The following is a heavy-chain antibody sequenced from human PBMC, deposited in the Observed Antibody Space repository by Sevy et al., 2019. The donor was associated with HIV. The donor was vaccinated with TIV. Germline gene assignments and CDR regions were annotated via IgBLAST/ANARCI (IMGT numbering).Heavy chain of an antibody. CDR1: GFAFSTHA. D-gene: IGHD2-2*01. J-gene: IGHJ4*01. CDR2: ISYEGTET. Sequence: GGSLRLSCAASGFAFSTHAMHWVRQAPGKGLEWVAVISYEGTETFYAASVEVRFTISRDNSKNMLSLQINSLKPEDTAVYYCARDGGYGIKWYPLYWGHGTLVTVSS. CDR3: ARDGGYGIKWYPLY. V-gene: IGHV3-30-3*01.